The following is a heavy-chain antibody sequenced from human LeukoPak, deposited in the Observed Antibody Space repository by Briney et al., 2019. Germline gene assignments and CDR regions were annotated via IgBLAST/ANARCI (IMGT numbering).Heavy chain of an antibody. CDR1: GFTFRSSA. V-gene: IGHV3-23*01. J-gene: IGHJ4*02. D-gene: IGHD2-15*01. CDR3: AKQLGYCSDGSCYFPY. CDR2: IRNNGGYT. Sequence: GGSLRLSCAASGFTFRSSAMSWVRPAPGKGLEWVSAIRNNGGYTYYADSVRGRFTISRDNSKSTLCLQINSLRAEDTAVYYCAKQLGYCSDGSCYFPYWGQGTLVTVSS.